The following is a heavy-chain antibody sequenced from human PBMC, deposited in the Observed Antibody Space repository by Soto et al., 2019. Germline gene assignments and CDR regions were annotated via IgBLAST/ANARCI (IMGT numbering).Heavy chain of an antibody. CDR3: ARDHGGSTWFVGVYYFFGMDV. CDR1: GFTFSSFW. CDR2: INSVGSST. V-gene: IGHV3-74*01. D-gene: IGHD6-13*01. Sequence: GGSLRLSCAVSGFTFSSFWMHWVRQAPGEGLVWVSRINSVGSSTSYADSVKGRFTISRDNAKNSLYLQMNSLRDEDTAVYFCARDHGGSTWFVGVYYFFGMDVWGQGTAVTVSS. J-gene: IGHJ6*02.